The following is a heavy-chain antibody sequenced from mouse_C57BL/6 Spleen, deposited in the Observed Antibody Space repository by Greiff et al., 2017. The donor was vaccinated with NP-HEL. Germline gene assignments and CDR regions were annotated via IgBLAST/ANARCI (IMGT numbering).Heavy chain of an antibody. Sequence: EVHLVESGGGLVKPGGSLKLSCAASGFTFSSYAMSWVRQTPEKRLEWVATISDGGSYTYYPDNVKGRFTISRDNAKNNLYLQMSHLKSEDTAMYYCARDPRSSPFAYWGQGTLVTVSA. J-gene: IGHJ3*01. D-gene: IGHD1-1*01. CDR1: GFTFSSYA. CDR3: ARDPRSSPFAY. CDR2: ISDGGSYT. V-gene: IGHV5-4*01.